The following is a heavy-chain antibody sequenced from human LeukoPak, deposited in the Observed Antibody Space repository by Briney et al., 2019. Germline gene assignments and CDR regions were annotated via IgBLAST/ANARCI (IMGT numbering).Heavy chain of an antibody. CDR3: AREQGNWGSEYMDV. CDR1: GFTFSSYS. J-gene: IGHJ6*03. D-gene: IGHD7-27*01. CDR2: ISSRGSTI. V-gene: IGHV3-48*04. Sequence: GGSLRLSCAASGFTFSSYSMNWVRQAPGKGLEWVSYISSRGSTIYYADSVKGRFTISRDNAKNSLYLQMNSLRAEDTAVYYCAREQGNWGSEYMDVWGKGTTVTVSS.